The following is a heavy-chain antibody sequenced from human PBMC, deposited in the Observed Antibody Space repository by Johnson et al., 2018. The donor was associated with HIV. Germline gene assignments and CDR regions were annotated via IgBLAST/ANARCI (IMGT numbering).Heavy chain of an antibody. J-gene: IGHJ3*02. CDR3: ARSRGPMRKDAFDI. Sequence: VQLVESGGGLVQPGGSLRLSCTASGFAFSGYAMHWVRQAPGKGLEYVSAISSNGIGTYYANSVDGRFTISRDNDKNTLYLEMGSLRVEDMAVYYCARSRGPMRKDAFDIWGQGTKVTVSS. CDR1: GFAFSGYA. CDR2: ISSNGIGT. V-gene: IGHV3-64*01. D-gene: IGHD3-10*01.